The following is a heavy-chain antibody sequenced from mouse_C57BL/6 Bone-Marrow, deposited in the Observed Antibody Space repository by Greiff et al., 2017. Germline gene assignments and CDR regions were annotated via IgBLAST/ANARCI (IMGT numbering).Heavy chain of an antibody. V-gene: IGHV1-64*01. CDR3: ARWNDYGNWYFDV. Sequence: VQLQQPGAELVKPGASVKLSCKASGYTFTSYWMHWVKQRPGQGLEWIGMIHPNSGSTNYNEKFKSKATLTVDKSSSTAYMQLSSLTSEDSAVYYCARWNDYGNWYFDVWGTWTTVTVSS. J-gene: IGHJ1*03. CDR2: IHPNSGST. D-gene: IGHD2-1*01. CDR1: GYTFTSYW.